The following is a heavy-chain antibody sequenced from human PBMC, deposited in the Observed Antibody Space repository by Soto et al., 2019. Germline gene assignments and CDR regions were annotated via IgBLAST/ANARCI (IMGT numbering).Heavy chain of an antibody. D-gene: IGHD1-20*01. J-gene: IGHJ1*01. V-gene: IGHV1-18*01. Sequence: VPVLQSGPEVKRPGASVKVSCKTSGYTFSTSGISWVRQAPGQGLEWVGWIRPDNGNTKSAQRLQGRVTLTTDTSASTAYMELRSLTSDDTAMYYCARDTESNRYNDWGQGTLVTVSS. CDR2: IRPDNGNT. CDR1: GYTFSTSG. CDR3: ARDTESNRYND.